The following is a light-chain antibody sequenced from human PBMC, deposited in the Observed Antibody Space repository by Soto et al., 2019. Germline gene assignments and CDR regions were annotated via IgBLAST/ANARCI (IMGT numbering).Light chain of an antibody. CDR1: QSVSSY. V-gene: IGKV3-11*01. J-gene: IGKJ4*02. CDR2: DAS. CDR3: QHRSNWPALT. Sequence: EIVLTQSPATLSLSPGARATLSCRASQSVSSYLAWYQQKPGQTPRLLIYDASNRAPGIPARFSGSGAGTDFTRTISSLEPEDFAVYYCQHRSNWPALTLGGGTRVETK.